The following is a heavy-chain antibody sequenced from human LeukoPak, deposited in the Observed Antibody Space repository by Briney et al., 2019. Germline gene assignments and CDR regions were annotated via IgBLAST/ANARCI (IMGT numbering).Heavy chain of an antibody. J-gene: IGHJ4*02. Sequence: PGGSLRLSCAASGFTLSSYSMNWVRQAPGEGVEWVSYICSSSSTIYYADSVKGRFTISRDNAKNSLYLQMNSLRAEDTAVYYCARDRSVPFDYWGQGTLVTVSS. D-gene: IGHD3-10*01. CDR1: GFTLSSYS. V-gene: IGHV3-48*04. CDR2: ICSSSSTI. CDR3: ARDRSVPFDY.